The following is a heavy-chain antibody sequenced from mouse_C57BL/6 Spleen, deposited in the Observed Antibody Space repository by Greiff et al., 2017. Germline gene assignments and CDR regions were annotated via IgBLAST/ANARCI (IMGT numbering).Heavy chain of an antibody. Sequence: QVQLQQPGAELVMPGASVKLSCKASGYTFTSYWMHWVKQRPGQGLEWIGEIDPSDSYTNYNQKFKGKSTLTVDKSSSTAYMQLSSLTSEDSAVDYCARRGNFYYYGSSYWYFDVWGTGTTVTVSS. CDR3: ARRGNFYYYGSSYWYFDV. J-gene: IGHJ1*03. CDR1: GYTFTSYW. D-gene: IGHD1-1*01. CDR2: IDPSDSYT. V-gene: IGHV1-69*01.